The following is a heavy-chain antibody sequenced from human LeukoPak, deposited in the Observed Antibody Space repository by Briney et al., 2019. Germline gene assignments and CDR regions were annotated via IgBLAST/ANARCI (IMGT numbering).Heavy chain of an antibody. CDR1: GFTVSRNY. CDR3: ARAVEYSYGAGFDY. J-gene: IGHJ4*02. CDR2: IYSGGST. D-gene: IGHD5-18*01. Sequence: GGSLRLSCAASGFTVSRNYMSWVRQAPGKGLEWVSVIYSGGSTYYADSVKGRFTISRHNSKNTLYLQMNSLRAEDTAVYYCARAVEYSYGAGFDYWGQGTLVTVSS. V-gene: IGHV3-53*04.